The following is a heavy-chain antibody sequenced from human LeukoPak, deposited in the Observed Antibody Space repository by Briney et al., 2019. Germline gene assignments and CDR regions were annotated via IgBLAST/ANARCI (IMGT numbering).Heavy chain of an antibody. CDR1: GGSISSYY. Sequence: KSSETLSLTRTVSGGSISSYYWSWIRQPPGKGLEWIGYIYYSGSTNYNPSLKSRVTISVDTSKNQFSLKLSSVTAADTAVYYCARSISFYYYYYGMDVWGQGTTVTVSS. D-gene: IGHD3-16*02. J-gene: IGHJ6*02. CDR2: IYYSGST. CDR3: ARSISFYYYYYGMDV. V-gene: IGHV4-59*01.